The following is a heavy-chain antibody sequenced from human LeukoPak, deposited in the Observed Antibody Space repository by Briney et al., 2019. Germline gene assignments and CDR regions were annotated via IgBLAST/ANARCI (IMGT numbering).Heavy chain of an antibody. CDR2: IWYDGSNK. CDR1: GFTFSSYG. V-gene: IGHV3-33*01. J-gene: IGHJ4*02. CDR3: ARVWGIAAAADY. Sequence: GGPLRLSCAASGFTFSSYGMHWVRQAPGKGLEWVAVIWYDGSNKYYADSVKGRFTISRDNSKNTLYLQMNSLRAEDTAVYYCARVWGIAAAADYWGQGTLVTVSS. D-gene: IGHD6-13*01.